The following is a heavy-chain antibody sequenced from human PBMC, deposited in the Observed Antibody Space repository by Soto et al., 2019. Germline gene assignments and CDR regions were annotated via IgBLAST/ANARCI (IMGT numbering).Heavy chain of an antibody. CDR3: VKDLRYSSGWFPPEYYYYGMDV. D-gene: IGHD6-19*01. CDR1: GLRVYSSG. J-gene: IGHJ6*02. V-gene: IGHV3-64D*06. CDR2: ISSNGGST. Sequence: RICSASCGLRVYSSGVHLACQAKGKGLEYVSAISSNGGSTYYADSVKGRFTISRDNSKNTLYLQMSSLRAEDTAVYYCVKDLRYSSGWFPPEYYYYGMDVWGQGTTVTVSS.